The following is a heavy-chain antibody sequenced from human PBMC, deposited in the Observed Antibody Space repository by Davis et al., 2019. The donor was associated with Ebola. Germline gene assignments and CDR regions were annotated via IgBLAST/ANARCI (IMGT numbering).Heavy chain of an antibody. J-gene: IGHJ4*02. CDR3: AASTVVTPFDY. D-gene: IGHD4-23*01. Sequence: GESLKISCAASGFTFSSYWMSWVRQAPGKGLEWVANIKQDGSEKYYADSVKGRFTISRDNSKNTLYLQMNSLRAEDTAVYYCAASTVVTPFDYWGQGTLVTVSS. CDR1: GFTFSSYW. CDR2: IKQDGSEK. V-gene: IGHV3-7*01.